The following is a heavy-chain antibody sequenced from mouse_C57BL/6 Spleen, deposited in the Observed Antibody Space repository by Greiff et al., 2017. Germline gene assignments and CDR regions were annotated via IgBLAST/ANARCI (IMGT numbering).Heavy chain of an antibody. J-gene: IGHJ4*01. D-gene: IGHD1-1*01. CDR1: GYSITSGYY. Sequence: EVKLMESGPGLVKPSQSLSLTCSVTGYSITSGYYWNWIRQFPGNKLEWMGYISYDGSNNYNPSLKNRISITRDTSKNQFFLKLNSVTTEDTATYYCARDITTVVARDYAMDYWGQGTSVTVSS. V-gene: IGHV3-6*01. CDR3: ARDITTVVARDYAMDY. CDR2: ISYDGSN.